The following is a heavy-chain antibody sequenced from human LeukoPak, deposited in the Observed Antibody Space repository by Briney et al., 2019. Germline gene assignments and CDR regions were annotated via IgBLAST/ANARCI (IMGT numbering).Heavy chain of an antibody. CDR2: ISSSSSTI. V-gene: IGHV3-48*04. CDR3: ARVGTIYGDYFDY. Sequence: GGSLRLSCAASGFTFSSYSMNWVRQAPGKGLEWVSYISSSSSTIYYADSVKGRFTISRDNAKNSLYLQMNSLRAEDTAVYYCARVGTIYGDYFDYWGQGTLVTVSS. CDR1: GFTFSSYS. D-gene: IGHD4-17*01. J-gene: IGHJ4*02.